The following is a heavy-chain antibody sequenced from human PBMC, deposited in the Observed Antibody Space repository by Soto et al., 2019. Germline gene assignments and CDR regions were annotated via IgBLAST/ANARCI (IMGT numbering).Heavy chain of an antibody. Sequence: SETLSLTCTVSGYSISSGYYWGWIRQPPGKGLEWIGSIYHSGSTYYNPSLKSRVTISVDTSKNQFSLKLSSVTAADTAVYYCARENITMIVYYYYGMDVWGQGTTVTVSS. J-gene: IGHJ6*02. CDR1: GYSISSGYY. CDR2: IYHSGST. V-gene: IGHV4-38-2*02. D-gene: IGHD3-22*01. CDR3: ARENITMIVYYYYGMDV.